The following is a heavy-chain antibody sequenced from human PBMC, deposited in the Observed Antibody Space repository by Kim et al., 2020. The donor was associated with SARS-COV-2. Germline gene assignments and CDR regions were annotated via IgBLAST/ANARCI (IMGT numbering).Heavy chain of an antibody. V-gene: IGHV4-59*13. CDR3: ARILGYSYGSTFDYYYGMDV. Sequence: SETLSLTCTVSGGSISSYYWSWIRQPPGKGLEWIGYIYYSGSTNYNPSLKSRVTISVDTSKNQFSLKLSSVTAADTAVYYCARILGYSYGSTFDYYYGMDVWGQGTTVTVSS. CDR2: IYYSGST. CDR1: GGSISSYY. D-gene: IGHD5-18*01. J-gene: IGHJ6*02.